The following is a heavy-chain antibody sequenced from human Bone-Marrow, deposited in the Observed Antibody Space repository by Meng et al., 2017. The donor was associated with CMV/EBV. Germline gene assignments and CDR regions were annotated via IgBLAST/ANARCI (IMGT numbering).Heavy chain of an antibody. V-gene: IGHV3-74*01. Sequence: SLKISCAASGFTFSRYWMHWVRQAPGKGLVWVSRINGDGTSYADSVKGRFTISRDNAKNTLYLQMNSLRAEDTAMYYCARDSYYDSSGYYDAYDIWGQGTMVTVSS. D-gene: IGHD3-22*01. CDR1: GFTFSRYW. J-gene: IGHJ3*02. CDR2: INGDGT. CDR3: ARDSYYDSSGYYDAYDI.